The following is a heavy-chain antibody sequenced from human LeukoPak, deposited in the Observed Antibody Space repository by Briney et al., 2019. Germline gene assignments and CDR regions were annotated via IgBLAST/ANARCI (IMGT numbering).Heavy chain of an antibody. CDR1: GYTFTSRG. V-gene: IGHV1-18*04. J-gene: IGHJ4*02. CDR3: ARESGGNTMAGDY. D-gene: IGHD2-15*01. Sequence: ASVKVSFKASGYTFTSRGISWVRQAPGQGLEWLGWISTYTGDTNYAQTLQGRVTITTDTPTATAYMELRSLTSDDTAVYYCARESGGNTMAGDYWGQGTLVTVSS. CDR2: ISTYTGDT.